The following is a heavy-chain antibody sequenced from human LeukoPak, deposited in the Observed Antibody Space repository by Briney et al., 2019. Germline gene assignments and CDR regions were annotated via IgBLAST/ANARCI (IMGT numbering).Heavy chain of an antibody. Sequence: GGSLRLSCAASGFSFSSYNMNWVRLTPGKGLEWVANLNQNGNEKYYEDSVRGRFTIFRDNARNSLYLQMDNLRVEDTGVYYCTRDLGTGRPHDFWGQGTLVTVSS. D-gene: IGHD3/OR15-3a*01. CDR1: GFSFSSYN. J-gene: IGHJ4*02. CDR2: LNQNGNEK. V-gene: IGHV3-7*01. CDR3: TRDLGTGRPHDF.